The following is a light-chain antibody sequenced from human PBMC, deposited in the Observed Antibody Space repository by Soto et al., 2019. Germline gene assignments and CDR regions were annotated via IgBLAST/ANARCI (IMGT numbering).Light chain of an antibody. V-gene: IGLV3-12*02. CDR3: QVWDSSSDHRV. Sequence: SYELTQPHSVSVATALMARITCGGNNIGSKTVHWYQQKPGPDPVLVIYSDSNRPSGIPERFSGCNPGSTATLTISRVEAGDEAYYSCQVWDSSSDHRVFGGGTKLTVL. CDR2: SDS. CDR1: NIGSKT. J-gene: IGLJ2*01.